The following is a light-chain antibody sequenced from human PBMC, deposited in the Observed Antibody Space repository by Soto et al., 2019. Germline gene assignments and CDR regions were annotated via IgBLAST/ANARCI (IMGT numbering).Light chain of an antibody. CDR2: GAS. Sequence: ENVMTQSPATLSVSPGERATLSCRASQSVSSNLAWYQQKPGQAPRLLIYGASTRATGIPARFSGSGSGTEFTLTISSLQSEDFAVYYCQQYNNWPSITFGQGTRLEIK. CDR1: QSVSSN. J-gene: IGKJ5*01. V-gene: IGKV3-15*01. CDR3: QQYNNWPSIT.